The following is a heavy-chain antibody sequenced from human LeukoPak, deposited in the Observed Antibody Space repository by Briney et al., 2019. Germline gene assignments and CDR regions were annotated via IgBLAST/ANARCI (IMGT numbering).Heavy chain of an antibody. J-gene: IGHJ5*02. D-gene: IGHD2-2*01. V-gene: IGHV4-59*01. CDR3: ASGGYCSSTTCYPNWFDP. CDR1: GGSITSYY. CDR2: ISYSGST. Sequence: PSETLSLTCTVSGGSITSYYWSWIRQPPGKGLEWIGYISYSGSTNYNPSLKSRVTISIDTSKNQFSLKLSSVTAADTAVYYCASGGYCSSTTCYPNWFDPWDQGTLVTVSS.